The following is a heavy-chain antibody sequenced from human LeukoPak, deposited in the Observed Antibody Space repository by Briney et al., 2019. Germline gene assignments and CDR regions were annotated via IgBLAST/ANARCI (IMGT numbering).Heavy chain of an antibody. V-gene: IGHV1-18*04. CDR1: GYTFTGYY. D-gene: IGHD6-19*01. CDR3: ARDSSGWTYYYYYYMDV. J-gene: IGHJ6*03. Sequence: GASVKVSCKASGYTFTGYYMHWVRQAPGQGLEWMGWISAYNGNTNYAQKLQGRVTMTTDTSTSTAYMELRSLRSDDTAVYYCARDSSGWTYYYYYYMDVWGKGTTVTISS. CDR2: ISAYNGNT.